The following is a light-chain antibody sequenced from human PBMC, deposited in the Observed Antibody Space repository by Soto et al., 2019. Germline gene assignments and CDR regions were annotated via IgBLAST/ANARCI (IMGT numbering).Light chain of an antibody. CDR1: SSDVGGYNY. Sequence: QSALTQPPSASGSPGQSVTICCTGTSSDVGGYNYVSRYQQYPGKAPKLMIYEVTKRPSGVPDRFSGSKSGNTASLTVSGLQAEDEADYYCSSYAGSRGVFGGGTKLTVL. CDR3: SSYAGSRGV. CDR2: EVT. V-gene: IGLV2-8*01. J-gene: IGLJ3*02.